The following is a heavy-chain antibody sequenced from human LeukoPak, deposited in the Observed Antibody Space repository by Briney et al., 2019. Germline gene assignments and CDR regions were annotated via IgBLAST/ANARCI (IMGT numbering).Heavy chain of an antibody. D-gene: IGHD3-16*02. Sequence: PSETLSLTCSVSGGSISSSTYYWGWIRQPPGKGLEWIGNIYNSGSTYYNPSLKSRVTISVDTSKNQFSLKLSSVTAADTAVYYCARGPSSAFGGVIVMWYFDYWGQGTLVTVSS. J-gene: IGHJ4*02. CDR3: ARGPSSAFGGVIVMWYFDY. V-gene: IGHV4-39*01. CDR2: IYNSGST. CDR1: GGSISSSTYY.